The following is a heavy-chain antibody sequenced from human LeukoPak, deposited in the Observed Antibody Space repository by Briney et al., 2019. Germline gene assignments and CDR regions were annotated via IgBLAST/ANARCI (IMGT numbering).Heavy chain of an antibody. V-gene: IGHV4-59*01. CDR3: ARSTYGSGMYYFDY. J-gene: IGHJ4*02. CDR1: GGSISSYY. D-gene: IGHD3-10*01. CDR2: IYYSGCT. Sequence: SETLSLTCTVSGGSISSYYRSWIRQPPGKGLEWIGYIYYSGCTNYNPSLKSRVTISVDTSKNQFSLKLSSVTAADTAVYYCARSTYGSGMYYFDYWGQGTLVTVSS.